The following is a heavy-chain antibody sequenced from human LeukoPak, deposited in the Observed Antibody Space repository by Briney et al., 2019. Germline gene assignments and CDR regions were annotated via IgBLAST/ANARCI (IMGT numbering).Heavy chain of an antibody. CDR3: ARLIRDGYIASANWFDP. Sequence: ASVKVSCKASGYTFTSYGISWVRQAPGQGLEWMGWISAYNGNTNYAQKLQGRVTMTTDTSTSTAYMELRSLRSDDTAVYYCARLIRDGYIASANWFDPWGQGTLVTVSS. CDR1: GYTFTSYG. J-gene: IGHJ5*02. CDR2: ISAYNGNT. V-gene: IGHV1-18*01. D-gene: IGHD5-24*01.